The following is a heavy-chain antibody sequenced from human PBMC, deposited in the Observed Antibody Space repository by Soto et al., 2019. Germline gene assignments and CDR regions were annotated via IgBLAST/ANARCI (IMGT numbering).Heavy chain of an antibody. CDR2: ISYDGSNK. V-gene: IGHV3-30-3*01. Sequence: QVQLVESGGGVVQPGRSLRLSCAASGFTFSSYAMHWVRQAPGKGLEWVAVISYDGSNKYYADSVKGRFTISRDNSKNSLYMQMNSLRAVDTAVYYCARDPGGAFDIWGQGTMVTVSS. J-gene: IGHJ3*02. CDR1: GFTFSSYA. CDR3: ARDPGGAFDI.